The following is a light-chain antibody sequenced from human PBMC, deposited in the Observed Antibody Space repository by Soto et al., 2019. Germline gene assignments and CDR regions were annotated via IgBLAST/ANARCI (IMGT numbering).Light chain of an antibody. CDR3: QQYNSYRA. V-gene: IGKV1-5*03. CDR1: QSISTW. Sequence: DLQMTQSPSTLSASVGDRVAITCRASQSISTWLAWHQQKPGKAPKLLISKASSLESGVPSRFSGSGSGTEVTLTISSLQPDESATYYCQQYNSYRAFGQGTKVEIK. J-gene: IGKJ1*01. CDR2: KAS.